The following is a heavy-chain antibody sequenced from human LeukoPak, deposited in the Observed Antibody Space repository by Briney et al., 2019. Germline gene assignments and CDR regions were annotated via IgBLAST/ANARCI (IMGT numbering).Heavy chain of an antibody. Sequence: ASVKVSCKASGYTFASYAVQWVRQAPGQRFGWMGWINAGNGNTKYSQKFLGRVTITRDTSASIAYMELSSLRSEDTAMYYCARVIPISYYYGSGSYYFDCWGQGTQVIVSS. CDR1: GYTFASYA. D-gene: IGHD3-10*01. CDR3: ARVIPISYYYGSGSYYFDC. J-gene: IGHJ4*02. CDR2: INAGNGNT. V-gene: IGHV1-3*01.